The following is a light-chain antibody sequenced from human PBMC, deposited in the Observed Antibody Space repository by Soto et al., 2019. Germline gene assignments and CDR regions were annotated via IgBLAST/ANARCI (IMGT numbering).Light chain of an antibody. CDR2: LGS. CDR1: QSLLHNNGYNY. V-gene: IGKV2-28*01. J-gene: IGKJ4*01. CDR3: MQALQTPLT. Sequence: EIVMTQSPLSLPVIPGEPASISCRSSQSLLHNNGYNYLGWYLQKPGQSPQLLIYLGSNRASGVPDRFSGSGSGTDFTLKISRVEAEDVGVYYCMQALQTPLTFGGGTKVEIK.